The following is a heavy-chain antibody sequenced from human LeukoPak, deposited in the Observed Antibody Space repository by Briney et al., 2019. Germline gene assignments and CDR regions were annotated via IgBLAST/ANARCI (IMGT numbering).Heavy chain of an antibody. V-gene: IGHV3-21*01. J-gene: IGHJ4*02. CDR1: GFTFSSYD. D-gene: IGHD6-19*01. CDR3: ARGALGAWGW. CDR2: ISSSSNYI. Sequence: PGGSLRLPCAASGFTFSSYDMNWVRQAPGKGLEWVSSISSSSNYIHYADSVKGRFTISRDNAKNSLYLQMNSLRAEDTAVYFCARGALGAWGWWGQGTLVTVSS.